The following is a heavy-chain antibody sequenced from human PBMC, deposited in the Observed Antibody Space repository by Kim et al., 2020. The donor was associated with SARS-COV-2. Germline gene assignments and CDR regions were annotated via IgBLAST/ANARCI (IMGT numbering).Heavy chain of an antibody. Sequence: GSVKGRFTISRENAKNSLYLQMNSLRAGDTAVYYCARGRSELGGYAHFDYWGQGTLVTVSS. CDR3: ARGRSELGGYAHFDY. J-gene: IGHJ4*02. D-gene: IGHD5-12*01. V-gene: IGHV3-13*01.